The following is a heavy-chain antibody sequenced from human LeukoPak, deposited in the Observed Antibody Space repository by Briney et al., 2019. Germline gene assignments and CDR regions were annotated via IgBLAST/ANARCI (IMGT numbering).Heavy chain of an antibody. J-gene: IGHJ4*02. D-gene: IGHD3-10*01. Sequence: GGSLRLSCAASGFTFSSYAMSWVRQAPGKGLEWVSAISGSGGSTYYADSVKGRFTISRDNSRNTLYLQMNSLRAEDTAVYYCAKDFYGSGSYSFDYWGQGTLVTVSS. CDR1: GFTFSSYA. CDR2: ISGSGGST. V-gene: IGHV3-23*01. CDR3: AKDFYGSGSYSFDY.